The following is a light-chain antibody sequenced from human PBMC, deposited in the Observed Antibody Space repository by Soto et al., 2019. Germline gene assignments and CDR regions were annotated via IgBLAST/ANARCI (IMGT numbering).Light chain of an antibody. J-gene: IGKJ4*01. CDR1: QSVSSN. CDR3: QQYNKWPLS. CDR2: VAS. V-gene: IGKV3D-15*01. Sequence: EIVMTQSPATLSVSPGERATLSCRASQSVSSNLAWYQQKPGQAPRLLIYVASTRATGIPARFSRSGSGTEFTLTISSLQSEDFAVYYCQQYNKWPLSFGGGTKVEIK.